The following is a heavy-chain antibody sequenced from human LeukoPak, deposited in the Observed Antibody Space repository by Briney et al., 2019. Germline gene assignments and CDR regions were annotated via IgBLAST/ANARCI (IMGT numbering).Heavy chain of an antibody. CDR1: GFTFSSYG. CDR2: IWYDGGNK. CDR3: ARDSFGYSSSWYTTGLRY. D-gene: IGHD6-13*01. Sequence: GGSLRLSCAASGFTFSSYGMHWVRQAPGKGLEWVAVIWYDGGNKYYADSVKGRFTISRDNSKNTLYLQMNSLRAEDTAVYYCARDSFGYSSSWYTTGLRYWGQGTLVTVSS. V-gene: IGHV3-33*01. J-gene: IGHJ4*02.